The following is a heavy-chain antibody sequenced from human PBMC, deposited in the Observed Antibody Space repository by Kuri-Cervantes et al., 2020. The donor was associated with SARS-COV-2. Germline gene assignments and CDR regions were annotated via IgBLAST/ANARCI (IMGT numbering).Heavy chain of an antibody. D-gene: IGHD6-19*01. Sequence: GGSLRLSCAASGFTFSSYWMHWVRQAPGKGLVWVSHINSDGSSTSYADSVKGRFTISRDNSKNTLYLQMNSLRAEDTAAYYCAKECSRVAGLHSAFDYWGQGTLVTVSS. CDR2: INSDGSST. J-gene: IGHJ4*02. CDR3: AKECSRVAGLHSAFDY. CDR1: GFTFSSYW. V-gene: IGHV3-74*01.